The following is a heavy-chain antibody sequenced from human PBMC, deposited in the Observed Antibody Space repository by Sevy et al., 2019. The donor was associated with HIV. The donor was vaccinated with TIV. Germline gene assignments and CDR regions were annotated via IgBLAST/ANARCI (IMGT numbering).Heavy chain of an antibody. CDR2: ISSSSNYI. J-gene: IGHJ4*02. Sequence: GGSLRLSCVVSVFTFSKYPRNWVRQAPGKGLEWVSSISSSSNYIYYGDSVKGRFTSSRDNAKNSLYLQMNSLRADDTAVYYCVRDGGCSSSSCLLYFDYWGQGILVTVSS. CDR3: VRDGGCSSSSCLLYFDY. CDR1: VFTFSKYP. V-gene: IGHV3-21*01. D-gene: IGHD2-15*01.